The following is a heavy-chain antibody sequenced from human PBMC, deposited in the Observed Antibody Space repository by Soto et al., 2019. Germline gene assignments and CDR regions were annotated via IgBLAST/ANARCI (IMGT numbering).Heavy chain of an antibody. V-gene: IGHV4-39*01. CDR3: ATVVVVVAATDWFDP. CDR1: GGSISSSSYY. Sequence: QLQLQESGPGLVKPSETLSLTCTVSGGSISSSSYYWGWIRQPPGKGLEWIGSIYYSGSTYYNPSLKSRVTLSVDTSKNQFSLKLSSVTAADTAVYYCATVVVVVAATDWFDPWGQGTLVTVSS. D-gene: IGHD2-15*01. J-gene: IGHJ5*02. CDR2: IYYSGST.